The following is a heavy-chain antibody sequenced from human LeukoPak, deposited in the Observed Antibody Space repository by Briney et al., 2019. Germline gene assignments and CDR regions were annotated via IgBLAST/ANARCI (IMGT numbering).Heavy chain of an antibody. J-gene: IGHJ4*02. Sequence: VASVKVSCKASGGTFSSYAISWVRQAPGQGLEWMGGIIPIFGTANYAQKFQGRVTITADKSTSTAYMELSSLRSEDTAVYYCARGRMATITNFDYWGQGTLVTVSS. D-gene: IGHD5-24*01. CDR1: GGTFSSYA. V-gene: IGHV1-69*06. CDR3: ARGRMATITNFDY. CDR2: IIPIFGTA.